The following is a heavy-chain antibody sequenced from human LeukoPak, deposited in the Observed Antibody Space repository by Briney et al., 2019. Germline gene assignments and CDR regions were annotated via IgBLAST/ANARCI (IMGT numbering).Heavy chain of an antibody. CDR1: GFTFSSYS. J-gene: IGHJ4*02. CDR3: AKDRNYYDSSGYIYYFDY. Sequence: GGSLRLSCAASGFTFSSYSMNWVRQAPGKGLEWVSSISTSSSYIYYADSVKGRFTISRDNARKSLYLQMNSLRAEDTAVYYCAKDRNYYDSSGYIYYFDYWGQGTLVTVSS. V-gene: IGHV3-21*04. D-gene: IGHD3-22*01. CDR2: ISTSSSYI.